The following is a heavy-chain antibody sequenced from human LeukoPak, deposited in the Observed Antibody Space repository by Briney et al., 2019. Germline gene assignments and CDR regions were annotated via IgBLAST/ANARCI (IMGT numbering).Heavy chain of an antibody. Sequence: SETLSLTCAVYGGSFSDYYWSWIRQPPGKGLEWIGEINHSGSTNYNPSLKSRVTISVDTSKNQFSLKLSSVTAADTAVYYCARWEMPYSSGWYAYFDYWGQGTLVTVSS. V-gene: IGHV4-34*01. D-gene: IGHD6-19*01. J-gene: IGHJ4*02. CDR1: GGSFSDYY. CDR3: ARWEMPYSSGWYAYFDY. CDR2: INHSGST.